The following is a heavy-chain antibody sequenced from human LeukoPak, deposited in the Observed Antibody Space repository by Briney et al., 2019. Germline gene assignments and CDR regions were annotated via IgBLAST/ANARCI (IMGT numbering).Heavy chain of an antibody. CDR2: IYSDGNT. CDR1: GFTVSSIY. J-gene: IGHJ5*02. CDR3: AGDTHSSSWYDH. V-gene: IGHV3-53*01. Sequence: PGGSLRLSCAVSGFTVSSIYMSWVRQAPGKRLEWVSFIYSDGNTYYADSVKGRFTLSRDSSRNTLYLQMNSLRVDDTAVYYCAGDTHSSSWYDHWGQGTLVTVSS. D-gene: IGHD6-19*01.